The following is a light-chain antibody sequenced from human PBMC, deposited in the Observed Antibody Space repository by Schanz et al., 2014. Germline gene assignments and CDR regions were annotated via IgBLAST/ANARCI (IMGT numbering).Light chain of an antibody. J-gene: IGKJ3*01. V-gene: IGKV3-20*01. CDR3: HQYGTSPFT. CDR2: DAS. Sequence: EIVLTQSPGTLSLSPGERATLSCRASQSVSIYLAWYQQKPGQAPRLLIYDASNRATGIPARFSGSGSGTDLTLTISRLEPEDSAVYYCHQYGTSPFTFGPGTTVDIK. CDR1: QSVSIY.